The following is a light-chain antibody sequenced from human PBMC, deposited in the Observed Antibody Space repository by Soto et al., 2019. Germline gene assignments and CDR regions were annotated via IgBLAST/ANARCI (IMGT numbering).Light chain of an antibody. J-gene: IGKJ1*01. V-gene: IGKV1-5*01. CDR2: DAS. CDR1: QHINNW. Sequence: IHMTQSRSTLDASAIDIVTLTWRPRQHINNWLSWYQQKPGKAPKLLIYDASSLGSGVQSRFSGSGSGTECTLTISILQPDDFATYYCQQYNTYSRTFGQGTKVDI. CDR3: QQYNTYSRT.